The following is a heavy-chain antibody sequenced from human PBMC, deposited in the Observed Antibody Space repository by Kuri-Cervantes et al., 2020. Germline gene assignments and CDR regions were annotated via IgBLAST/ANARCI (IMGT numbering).Heavy chain of an antibody. CDR3: ARGRLKRLVIPSYYFDY. CDR1: GYTFTSYA. D-gene: IGHD3-9*01. CDR2: INPNSGGT. V-gene: IGHV1-2*04. Sequence: ASVKVSWKASGYTFTSYAMHWVRQAPGQGLEWMGWINPNSGGTNYAQKFQGWVTMTRDTSISTAYMELSRLRSDDTAVYYCARGRLKRLVIPSYYFDYWGQGTLVTVSS. J-gene: IGHJ4*02.